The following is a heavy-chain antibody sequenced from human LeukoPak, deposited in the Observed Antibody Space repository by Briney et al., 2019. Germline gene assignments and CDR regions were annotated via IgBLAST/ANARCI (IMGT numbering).Heavy chain of an antibody. D-gene: IGHD5-18*01. V-gene: IGHV3-23*01. CDR1: GFTSIAYA. CDR2: ISGSGGST. J-gene: IGHJ4*02. CDR3: TKGSYTAMVL. Sequence: PGGSLRLSCVGSGFTSIAYALTWARQAPGKGLEWVSAISGSGGSTYYADSVKGRFTISRDNSKNTLYLQMNSLRAEDTAVYYCTKGSYTAMVLGGQGTLVTVSS.